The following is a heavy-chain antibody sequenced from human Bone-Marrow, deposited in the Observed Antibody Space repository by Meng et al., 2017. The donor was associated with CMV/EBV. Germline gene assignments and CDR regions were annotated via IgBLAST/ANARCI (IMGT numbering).Heavy chain of an antibody. CDR2: IKQDGSEK. V-gene: IGHV3-7*01. CDR3: ASVAPLGSGGDSFDY. Sequence: GGSLRLSCAASGFTSSSYWMSWVRQAPGKGLEWVANIKQDGSEKYYVDSVKGRFTISRDNAKNSLYLQMNSLRAEDTAVYYCASVAPLGSGGDSFDYWGQGTLVTVSS. CDR1: GFTSSSYW. J-gene: IGHJ4*02. D-gene: IGHD2-15*01.